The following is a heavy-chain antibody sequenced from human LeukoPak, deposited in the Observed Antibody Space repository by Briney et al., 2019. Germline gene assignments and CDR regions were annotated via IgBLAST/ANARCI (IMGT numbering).Heavy chain of an antibody. V-gene: IGHV3-30*02. Sequence: PGGSLRLSCAASGFTFSSYGMHWVRQAPGKGLEWVAFVRYDGSNKYYADSVKGRFTISRDNCKNTLYLQMNSLRAEDTAVYYCAKGGLWFGELLGYFDYWAREPWSPSPQ. CDR3: AKGGLWFGELLGYFDY. D-gene: IGHD3-10*01. CDR2: VRYDGSNK. J-gene: IGHJ4*02. CDR1: GFTFSSYG.